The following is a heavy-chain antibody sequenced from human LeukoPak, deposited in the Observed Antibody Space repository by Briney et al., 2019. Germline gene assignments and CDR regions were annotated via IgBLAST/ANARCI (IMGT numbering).Heavy chain of an antibody. Sequence: SSQTLSLTRTVSGGSISSGDYYWSWIRQPPGKGLEWIGYIYYSGSTYYNPSLKSRVTISVDTSKNQFSLKLSSVTAADTAVYYCARVPRPGYCSSTSCYPDAFDIWGQGTMVTVSS. CDR1: GGSISSGDYY. CDR2: IYYSGST. J-gene: IGHJ3*02. V-gene: IGHV4-30-4*08. CDR3: ARVPRPGYCSSTSCYPDAFDI. D-gene: IGHD2-2*03.